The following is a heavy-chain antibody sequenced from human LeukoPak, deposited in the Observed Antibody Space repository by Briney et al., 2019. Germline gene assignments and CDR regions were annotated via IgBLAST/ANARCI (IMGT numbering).Heavy chain of an antibody. Sequence: SETLSLTCTVSGGSISSGGYYWSWIRQHPGKGLEWIGYIYYSGSTYYSPSLKSRVTISVDTSKNQFSLKLSSVTAADTAVYYCARTLYDSSGYGGGWFDPWGQGTLVTVSS. D-gene: IGHD3-22*01. V-gene: IGHV4-31*03. CDR1: GGSISSGGYY. CDR3: ARTLYDSSGYGGGWFDP. J-gene: IGHJ5*02. CDR2: IYYSGST.